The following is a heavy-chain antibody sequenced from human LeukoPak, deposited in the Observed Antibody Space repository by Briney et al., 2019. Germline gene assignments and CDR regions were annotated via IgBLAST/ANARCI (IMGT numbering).Heavy chain of an antibody. V-gene: IGHV4-61*02. CDR2: MYTSGST. CDR3: ARGPVYSPHRSDAFDI. Sequence: SETLSLTCTVSGGSISSGSYYWSWIRQPAGQGLEYIGRMYTSGSTNYNPSLKSRVTISVETSKNQFSLKLSSVTAADTAVYYCARGPVYSPHRSDAFDIWGQGTMVTVSS. D-gene: IGHD5-18*01. CDR1: GGSISSGSYY. J-gene: IGHJ3*02.